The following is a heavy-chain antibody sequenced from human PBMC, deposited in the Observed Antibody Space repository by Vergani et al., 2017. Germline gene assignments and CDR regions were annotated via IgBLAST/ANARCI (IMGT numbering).Heavy chain of an antibody. Sequence: QVQLVESGGGVVQPGRSLRLSCTSSGFTFSTYAMHWVRQAPGKGLEWVAIIYYDGSKKYYADSVKGRFTISRENSRNTRGLLMSSLRAEDTAIYYCVREGSYCGSTTCRNPSYVYYYHMDVWGEGTTVTVSS. CDR1: GFTFSTYA. CDR2: IYYDGSKK. D-gene: IGHD2-21*01. CDR3: VREGSYCGSTTCRNPSYVYYYHMDV. J-gene: IGHJ6*03. V-gene: IGHV3-33*01.